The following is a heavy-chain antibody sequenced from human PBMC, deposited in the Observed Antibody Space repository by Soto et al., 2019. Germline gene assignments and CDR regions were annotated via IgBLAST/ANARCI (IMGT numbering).Heavy chain of an antibody. CDR1: GFTFDDYA. J-gene: IGHJ6*02. D-gene: IGHD3-16*01. CDR3: AKARLWGGDGYNSYYYNAMDV. CDR2: ISWDSGRI. Sequence: EMQLVESGGGLVQPGRSLRLSCAASGFTFDDYAMYWVRQGPGKGLEWVSGISWDSGRIGYADSVKGRFTISRDNAKNSLYLQMNRLRPEDTGLYYCAKARLWGGDGYNSYYYNAMDVWGQGTTVTVSS. V-gene: IGHV3-9*01.